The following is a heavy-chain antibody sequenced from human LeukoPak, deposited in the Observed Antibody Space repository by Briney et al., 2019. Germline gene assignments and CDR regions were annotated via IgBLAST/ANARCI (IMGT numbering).Heavy chain of an antibody. J-gene: IGHJ4*02. D-gene: IGHD6-13*01. CDR3: ARAPGYRSFLDY. CDR1: GFTFSSYN. V-gene: IGHV3-21*01. Sequence: GGSLRLSCAASGFTFSSYNMNWVRQAPGKGLEWVSSISSSSGYIYYADSVRGRFTISRDNAKNSLYLQMNSLRAGDTAVYYCARAPGYRSFLDYWGQGTLVTVSS. CDR2: ISSSSGYI.